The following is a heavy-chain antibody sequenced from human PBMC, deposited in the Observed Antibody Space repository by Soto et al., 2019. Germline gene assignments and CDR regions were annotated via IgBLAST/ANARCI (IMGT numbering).Heavy chain of an antibody. CDR2: ISNDGTNK. Sequence: GGSLRLSCAASGFTFNIFGMHWVRQAPGKGLEWVALISNDGTNKYYADSVRGRFTISRDSSKNTVFLQMDSLRADDTAVYYCAKGSTRWLESLLHYWGQGTLVTVSS. J-gene: IGHJ4*02. CDR3: AKGSTRWLESLLHY. D-gene: IGHD5-12*01. CDR1: GFTFNIFG. V-gene: IGHV3-30*18.